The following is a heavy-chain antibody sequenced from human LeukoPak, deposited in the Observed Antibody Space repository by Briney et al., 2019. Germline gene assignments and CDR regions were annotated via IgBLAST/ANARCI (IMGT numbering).Heavy chain of an antibody. CDR1: GFTFSSYG. Sequence: SGGSLRLSCAASGFTFSSYGMSWVRQAPGKGLEWVSAISGSGGSTYYADSVKGRFTISRDNSKNTLYLQMNSLRAEDTAVYYCAKRRVEVGGLSGSLRKSWFDPWGQGTLVTVSS. CDR2: ISGSGGST. J-gene: IGHJ5*02. V-gene: IGHV3-23*01. D-gene: IGHD4-17*01. CDR3: AKRRVEVGGLSGSLRKSWFDP.